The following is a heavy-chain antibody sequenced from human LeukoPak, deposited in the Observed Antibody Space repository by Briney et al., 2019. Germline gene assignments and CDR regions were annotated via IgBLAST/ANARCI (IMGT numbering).Heavy chain of an antibody. CDR2: IIPIFGTA. V-gene: IGHV1-69*06. J-gene: IGHJ3*02. Sequence: GASVKVSCKASGGTFSSYAISWVRQAPGQGLEWMGGIIPIFGTANYAQKFQGRVTITADKSTSTAYMELSSLRSEDTAVYYCAREEWLGLGALDIWGQGTMVTVSS. CDR1: GGTFSSYA. D-gene: IGHD5-12*01. CDR3: AREEWLGLGALDI.